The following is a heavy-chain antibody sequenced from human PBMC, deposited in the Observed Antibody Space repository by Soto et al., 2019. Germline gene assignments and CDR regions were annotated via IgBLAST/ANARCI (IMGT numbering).Heavy chain of an antibody. J-gene: IGHJ4*02. CDR3: ARDANLGFSSSWFMDY. V-gene: IGHV3-33*01. CDR1: GFSFSSYG. Sequence: QVQLVESGGGVVQSGSSLRLSCAGSGFSFSSYGMHWVRQAPGKGLEWVAIVYNDGSNKYYGDSVKGRFTISRDNSRNSVFLQMNSLRAEDTAVYYCARDANLGFSSSWFMDYWGQGTRVTVSS. CDR2: VYNDGSNK. D-gene: IGHD6-13*01.